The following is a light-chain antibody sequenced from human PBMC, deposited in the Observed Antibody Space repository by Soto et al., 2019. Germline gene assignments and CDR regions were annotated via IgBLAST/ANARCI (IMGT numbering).Light chain of an antibody. Sequence: QSALTQPASVSGSPGQSITISCTGSSNDTGAYKYVSWYQQYPGKAPKLIIFEVSNRPSGVSNRFSGSKSGNTASLTIAGLQAEDEADYHCSSYTTGSTLYVFGGGTKLTVL. CDR2: EVS. V-gene: IGLV2-14*01. J-gene: IGLJ1*01. CDR1: SNDTGAYKY. CDR3: SSYTTGSTLYV.